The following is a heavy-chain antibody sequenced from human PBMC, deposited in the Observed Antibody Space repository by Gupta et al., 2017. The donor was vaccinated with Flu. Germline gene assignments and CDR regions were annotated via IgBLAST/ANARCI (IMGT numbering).Heavy chain of an antibody. CDR3: ARLRDWGYGMDV. Sequence: QLVPSGAEVKKPGESLTISFKGSGYRFTSHWILWVRQVPGKGLEGVGIIYPGYSDTRYSPSFQGQVTFSADTSITTAYLQWSSLKASDTAMYDGARLRDWGYGMDVWGQGTTVTVSS. V-gene: IGHV5-51*03. CDR1: GYRFTSHW. D-gene: IGHD3-16*01. CDR2: IYPGYSDT. J-gene: IGHJ6*02.